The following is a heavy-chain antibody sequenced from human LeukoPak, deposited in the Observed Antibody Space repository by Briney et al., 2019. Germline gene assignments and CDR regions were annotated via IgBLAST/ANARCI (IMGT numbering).Heavy chain of an antibody. J-gene: IGHJ3*02. Sequence: TLSLTCAVSGGSISSGGYYWSWIRQHPGKGLEWIGYIYYSGSTYYNPSLKSRVTISVDTSKNQLSLKLSSVTAADTAVYYCARRTRKTIAAAGTYAFDIWGQGTMVTVSS. D-gene: IGHD6-13*01. CDR2: IYYSGST. V-gene: IGHV4-31*11. CDR3: ARRTRKTIAAAGTYAFDI. CDR1: GGSISSGGYY.